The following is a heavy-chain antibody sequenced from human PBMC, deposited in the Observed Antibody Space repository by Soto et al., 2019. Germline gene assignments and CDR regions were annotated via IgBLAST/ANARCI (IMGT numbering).Heavy chain of an antibody. CDR2: ISYDGSNK. CDR3: ARGNYDFWSGYYR. Sequence: QSGGSLRLSCAASGFTFSSYAMHWVRQAPGKGLEWVAVISYDGSNKYYADSVKGRFTISRDNSKNTLYLQMNSLRAEDTAVYYCARGNYDFWSGYYRWGQGTLVTVSS. D-gene: IGHD3-3*01. V-gene: IGHV3-30-3*01. J-gene: IGHJ4*02. CDR1: GFTFSSYA.